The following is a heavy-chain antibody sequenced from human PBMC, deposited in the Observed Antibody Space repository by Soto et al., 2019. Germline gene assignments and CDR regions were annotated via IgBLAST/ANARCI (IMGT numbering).Heavy chain of an antibody. CDR1: GGAFSGYY. CDR2: INDRGSI. J-gene: IGHJ2*01. CDR3: TRESHDILTGPPWVWYLDL. D-gene: IGHD3-9*01. V-gene: IGHV4-34*01. Sequence: QVQLQQWGAGPLRPLETLSLTCGVSGGAFSGYYWAWIRQSPGKGLEWIGEINDRGSINYNTSLKSRVSISVDTSKNNYSLNLRSVTAADTAVYYCTRESHDILTGPPWVWYLDLWGRGTLVTVSS.